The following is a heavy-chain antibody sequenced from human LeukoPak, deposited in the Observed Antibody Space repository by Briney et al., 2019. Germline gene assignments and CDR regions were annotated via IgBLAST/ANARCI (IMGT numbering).Heavy chain of an antibody. CDR3: ARVRRDGYYFDS. Sequence: GGSLRLSCVVSGFTLKTFKVNWVRQAPGQGLEWVSSISSDSTYTSYADSVKGRFTISGDNAKNSMYLQMDSLRAEDTAVYYCARVRRDGYYFDSWGQGTLVTVSS. CDR1: GFTLKTFK. CDR2: ISSDSTYT. J-gene: IGHJ4*02. D-gene: IGHD5-24*01. V-gene: IGHV3-21*01.